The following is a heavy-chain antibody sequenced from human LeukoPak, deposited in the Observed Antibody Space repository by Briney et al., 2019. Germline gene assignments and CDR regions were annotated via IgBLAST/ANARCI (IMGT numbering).Heavy chain of an antibody. CDR3: ARDTRRHCSGGSCYSIDY. CDR2: INPNSGGT. J-gene: IGHJ4*02. Sequence: ASVKVPCKASGYTFTGYYMHWVRQAPGQGLEWMGWINPNSGGTNYAQKFQGRVTMTRDTSISTAYMELSRLRSDDTAVYYCARDTRRHCSGGSCYSIDYWGQGTLVTVSS. V-gene: IGHV1-2*02. CDR1: GYTFTGYY. D-gene: IGHD2-15*01.